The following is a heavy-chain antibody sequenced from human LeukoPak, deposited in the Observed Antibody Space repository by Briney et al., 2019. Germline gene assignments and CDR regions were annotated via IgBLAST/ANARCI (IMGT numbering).Heavy chain of an antibody. Sequence: GGSLRLSCAASGFTVSSKYMSWVRQAPGKGLEWVSVIYSGGSTEYADSVKGRFTISRDNSKNTLYLQMNSLRAEDTAVYYCATRTHSGNYIGYFDYWGQGTLVTVSS. CDR2: IYSGGST. CDR1: GFTVSSKY. CDR3: ATRTHSGNYIGYFDY. D-gene: IGHD1-26*01. V-gene: IGHV3-66*01. J-gene: IGHJ4*02.